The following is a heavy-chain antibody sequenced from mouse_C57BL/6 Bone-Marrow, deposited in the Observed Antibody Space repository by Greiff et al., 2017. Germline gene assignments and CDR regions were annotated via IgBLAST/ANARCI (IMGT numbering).Heavy chain of an antibody. J-gene: IGHJ2*01. D-gene: IGHD1-1*01. CDR1: GYAFTNYL. V-gene: IGHV1-54*01. CDR2: INPGSGGT. Sequence: VQLQQSGAELVRPGASVKVSCKASGYAFTNYLIEWVTQRPGQGLEWIGVINPGSGGTNYNEKFKGKATLTADKASSTAYMQLSSLTSEDSAVYVCARDGDYGDCDYWGQGTTLTVTS. CDR3: ARDGDYGDCDY.